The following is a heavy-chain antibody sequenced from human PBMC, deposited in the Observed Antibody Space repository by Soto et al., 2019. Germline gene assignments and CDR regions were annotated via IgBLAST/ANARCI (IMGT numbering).Heavy chain of an antibody. D-gene: IGHD4-17*01. CDR2: IYYSGST. CDR3: ARLDYGDYYYYYYMDV. Sequence: SETLSLTCTVSGGSISSYYWSWIRQPPGKGLEWIGYIYYSGSTNYNPSLKNRVTISVDTSKNQFSLKLSSVTAADTAVYYCARLDYGDYYYYYYMDVWGKGTTVTVSS. V-gene: IGHV4-59*01. J-gene: IGHJ6*03. CDR1: GGSISSYY.